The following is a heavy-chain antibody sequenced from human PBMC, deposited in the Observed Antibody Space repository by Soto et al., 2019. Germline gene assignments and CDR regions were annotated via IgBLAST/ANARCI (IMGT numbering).Heavy chain of an antibody. J-gene: IGHJ5*02. CDR2: IRSKAYGGTT. V-gene: IGHV3-49*04. CDR1: GFTFGDYA. CDR3: ALDEWLAAFDP. D-gene: IGHD6-19*01. Sequence: PGGSLRLSCTASGFTFGDYAMSWVRQAPGKGLEWVGFIRSKAYGGTTEYAASVKGRFTISRDDSKSIAYLQMNSLKTEDTAVYYCALDEWLAAFDPWGQGTLVTVSS.